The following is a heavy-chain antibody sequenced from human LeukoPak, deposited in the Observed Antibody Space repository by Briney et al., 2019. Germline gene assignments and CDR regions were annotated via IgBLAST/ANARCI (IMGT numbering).Heavy chain of an antibody. D-gene: IGHD3-22*01. Sequence: GASVKVSCKASGGTFSSYAISWVRQAPGQGLEWMGWISAYNGNTNYAQKLQGRVTMTTDTSTSTAYMELRSLRSDDTAVYYCARASYDSTAVGSNWFDPWGQGTLVTVSS. CDR2: ISAYNGNT. CDR1: GGTFSSYA. CDR3: ARASYDSTAVGSNWFDP. V-gene: IGHV1-18*01. J-gene: IGHJ5*02.